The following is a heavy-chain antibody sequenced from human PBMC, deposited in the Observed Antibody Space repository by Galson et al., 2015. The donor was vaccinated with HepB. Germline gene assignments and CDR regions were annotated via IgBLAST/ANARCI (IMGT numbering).Heavy chain of an antibody. CDR2: AYYRSKGYN. J-gene: IGHJ3*02. V-gene: IGHV6-1*01. CDR3: ARDYSDWSETGDYAFDI. D-gene: IGHD3-9*01. Sequence: AISGDSVSSNSGAWNWIRQSPSRGLEWLGRAYYRSKGYNDYSLSVKSRITINPDIPRNQFSLQLKSVTPEDTAVYFCARDYSDWSETGDYAFDIWGQGTGVTVSP. CDR1: GDSVSSNSGA.